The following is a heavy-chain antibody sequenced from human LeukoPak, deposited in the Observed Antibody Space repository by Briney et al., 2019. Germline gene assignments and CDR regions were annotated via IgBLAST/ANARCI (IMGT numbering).Heavy chain of an antibody. J-gene: IGHJ5*02. V-gene: IGHV3-11*01. CDR1: GFTFSDYY. CDR3: ARQPVRYFDWGHQLTGFRPPYQYNWFDP. CDR2: ISSSGSTI. Sequence: GGSLRLSCAASGFTFSDYYMSWIRQAPGKGLEWVSYISSSGSTIYYADSVKGRFTISRDNAKNSLYLQMNSLRAEDTAVYYCARQPVRYFDWGHQLTGFRPPYQYNWFDPWGQGTLVTVSS. D-gene: IGHD3-9*01.